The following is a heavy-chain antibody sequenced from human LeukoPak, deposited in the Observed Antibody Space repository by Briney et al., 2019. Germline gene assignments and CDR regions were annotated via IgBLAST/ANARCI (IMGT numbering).Heavy chain of an antibody. CDR2: ISRTATTI. V-gene: IGHV3-48*01. D-gene: IGHD2-21*02. CDR1: GFTFNSYT. Sequence: QPGGSLRLSCAASGFTFNSYTMNWVRQAPGKGLEWISYISRTATTIYYADSVKGRFTISRDNAKNSLYLQMNSLRSEDPGLSFCERDLGSGDHGLLVWGQGTLLTVSS. J-gene: IGHJ4*02. CDR3: ERDLGSGDHGLLV.